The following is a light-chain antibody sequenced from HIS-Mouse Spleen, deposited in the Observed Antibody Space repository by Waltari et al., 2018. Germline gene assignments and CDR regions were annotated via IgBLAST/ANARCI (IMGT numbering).Light chain of an antibody. V-gene: IGLV3-1*01. J-gene: IGLJ2*01. CDR3: PAWDSSTAV. CDR1: KLGEKY. CDR2: KNS. Sequence: YELTQPPSVSVPPGKTASIPAPGDKLGEKYACWYQQKPGQSPVLVMYKNSKQPSGIPERFSGSNSGNTATLTIGGTQAMDEADYYCPAWDSSTAVFGGGTKLTVL.